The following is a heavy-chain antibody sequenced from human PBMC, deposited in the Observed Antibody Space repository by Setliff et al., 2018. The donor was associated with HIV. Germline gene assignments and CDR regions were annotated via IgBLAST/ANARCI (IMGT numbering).Heavy chain of an antibody. V-gene: IGHV4-4*07. D-gene: IGHD6-13*01. CDR2: ISAAGTI. CDR1: GGSISSYY. J-gene: IGHJ4*01. CDR3: ARDEGRATGSWWDQSASWYLGY. Sequence: PSETLSLTCTVSGGSISSYYWSWIRQPAGKRLEFIGRISAAGTINYNPSIGSRVTLSVDTSENQFSLTVNSVTAADTAMYFYARDEGRATGSWWDQSASWYLGYWGHGILVTVSS.